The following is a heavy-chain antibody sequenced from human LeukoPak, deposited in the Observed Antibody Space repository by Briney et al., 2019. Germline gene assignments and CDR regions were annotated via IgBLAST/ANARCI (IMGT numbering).Heavy chain of an antibody. CDR2: IYTSGST. V-gene: IGHV4-61*02. CDR1: GGSISSGSYY. CDR3: ARQGGHLSPMGC. Sequence: SQTLSLTCTVSGGSISSGSYYWSWIRQPAGKGLEWIGRIYTSGSTNYNPSLKSRVTISVDTSKNQFSLKLSSVTAADTAVYYCARQGGHLSPMGCWGQGTLVTVSS. J-gene: IGHJ4*02. D-gene: IGHD1-26*01.